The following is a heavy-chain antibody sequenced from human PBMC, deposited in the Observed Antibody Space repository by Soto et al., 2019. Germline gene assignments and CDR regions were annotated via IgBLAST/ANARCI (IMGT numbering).Heavy chain of an antibody. V-gene: IGHV3-30-3*01. CDR1: VFSFSSYA. Sequence: QVRLVESGVGVVQPGRSLRLSSTAAVFSFSSYAMYWFRQPPGKGLEWVAVISHEGINKHYADSVKGRVTVSRDNSNHSLDLQLNSLRGEDTAMYYCARDMYSSDYFVKWFEPWGQGTLVTVS. CDR3: ARDMYSSDYFVKWFEP. CDR2: ISHEGINK. J-gene: IGHJ5*02. D-gene: IGHD6-19*01.